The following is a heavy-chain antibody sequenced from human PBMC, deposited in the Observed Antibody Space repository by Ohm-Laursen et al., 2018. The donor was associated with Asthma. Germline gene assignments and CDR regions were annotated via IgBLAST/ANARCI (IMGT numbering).Heavy chain of an antibody. CDR1: GFTFSSYT. V-gene: IGHV3-64D*08. CDR2: MNGNGDTT. J-gene: IGHJ4*02. Sequence: GSLRLSCAASGFTFSSYTMHWVRQAPGKGLDYVSSMNGNGDTTRYADSVKGRFTISRDNSKNTLYLQMSSLRAEDTAVYHCIKDLSGTYSFDYWGQGALVTVSS. CDR3: IKDLSGTYSFDY. D-gene: IGHD1-26*01.